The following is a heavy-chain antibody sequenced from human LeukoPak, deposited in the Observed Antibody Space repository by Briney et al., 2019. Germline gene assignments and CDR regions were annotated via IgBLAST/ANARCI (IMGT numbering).Heavy chain of an antibody. CDR1: GFTFSGYE. CDR2: ISSSGSTV. J-gene: IGHJ4*02. D-gene: IGHD3-10*01. Sequence: GGSLRLSCAFSGFTFSGYEMNWVRQAPGKGLEWISYISSSGSTVYYADSVKGRFTISRDNAKNSLYLQMNSLRAEDTAVYYCARKRARGLDYWGQGTLVTVSS. CDR3: ARKRARGLDY. V-gene: IGHV3-48*03.